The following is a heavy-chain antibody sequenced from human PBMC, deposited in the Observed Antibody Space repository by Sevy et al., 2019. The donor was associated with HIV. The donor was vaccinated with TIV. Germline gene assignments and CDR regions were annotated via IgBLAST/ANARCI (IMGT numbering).Heavy chain of an antibody. CDR3: AREYIWGTYRYWYFDL. D-gene: IGHD3-16*02. V-gene: IGHV3-7*03. CDR2: INQGGSEK. J-gene: IGHJ2*01. CDR1: GFTFSSYW. Sequence: GGSLRLSCAASGFTFSSYWISWVRQAPGKGVEWVANINQGGSEKYYVDSVKGRFTISRDNAKNSLYLQMNSLRAEDTAVYYCAREYIWGTYRYWYFDLWGRGTLVTVSS.